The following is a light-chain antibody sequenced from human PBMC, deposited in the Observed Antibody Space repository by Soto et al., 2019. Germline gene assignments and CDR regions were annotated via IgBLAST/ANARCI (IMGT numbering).Light chain of an antibody. CDR1: SSNIGSYT. J-gene: IGLJ3*02. CDR2: SNS. V-gene: IGLV1-44*01. CDR3: VSWDDTLNGPV. Sequence: QSVLTQPPSASGTPGQSVTISCSGSSSNIGSYTANWYQQLPGTAPKLLINSNSQRPSGVPDRFSGSKSGTSASLAISGLQSEDEADYYCVSWDDTLNGPVFGGGTKVTVL.